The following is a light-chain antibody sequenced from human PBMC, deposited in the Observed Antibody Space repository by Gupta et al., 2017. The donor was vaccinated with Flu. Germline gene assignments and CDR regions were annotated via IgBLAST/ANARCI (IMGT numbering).Light chain of an antibody. Sequence: GTLSLSPGERATLSCRASRSVSSNFLAWYQQKPGQAPRLLIYGASTRATGIPDRFSGSVSGTDFTLTISRLEPEDFAVYYCHQDGFSPGTFGGGTKVEVK. CDR2: GAS. CDR3: HQDGFSPGT. J-gene: IGKJ4*01. V-gene: IGKV3-20*01. CDR1: RSVSSNF.